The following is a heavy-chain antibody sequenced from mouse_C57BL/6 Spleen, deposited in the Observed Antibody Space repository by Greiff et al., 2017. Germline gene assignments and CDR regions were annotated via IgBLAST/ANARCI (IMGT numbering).Heavy chain of an antibody. CDR2: IDPEIGDT. CDR1: GFNIKDDY. V-gene: IGHV14-4*01. CDR3: SSFDGNYFDC. Sequence: VHVKQSGAELVRPGASVKLSCTASGFNIKDDYIHWVKQRPEQGLEWIGWIDPEIGDTEYASKFQGKATITSDTSSNTAYLQLSSLTSEDTAVYYCSSFDGNYFDCWGQGTPLTVAS. J-gene: IGHJ2*01. D-gene: IGHD2-3*01.